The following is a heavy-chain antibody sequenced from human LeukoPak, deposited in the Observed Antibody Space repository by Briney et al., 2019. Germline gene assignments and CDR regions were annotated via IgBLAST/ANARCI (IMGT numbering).Heavy chain of an antibody. D-gene: IGHD3-10*01. CDR1: GFIVSSSY. Sequence: GGSLSLSCEASGFIVSSSYMNWVRQAPGKGLEWVSLMYIAGGTYYADSVKGRFTISRDNYKNTLYLQMNSLRVEDTAVYYCARTEVRGLMSFDFWGQGALVTVSS. V-gene: IGHV3-66*01. CDR3: ARTEVRGLMSFDF. CDR2: MYIAGGT. J-gene: IGHJ4*02.